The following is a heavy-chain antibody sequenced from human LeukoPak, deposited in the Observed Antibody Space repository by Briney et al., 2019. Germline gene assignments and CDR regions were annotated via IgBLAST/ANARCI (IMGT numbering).Heavy chain of an antibody. Sequence: SETLSLTCAVYGGSFSGYYWSWIRQPPGKGLEWIGEINHSGSTNYNPSLKSRVTISVDTSKNQFSLKLSSVTAADTAVYYCARLLVDWGQGTLVTVSS. CDR1: GGSFSGYY. D-gene: IGHD3-16*02. V-gene: IGHV4-34*01. CDR2: INHSGST. CDR3: ARLLVD. J-gene: IGHJ4*02.